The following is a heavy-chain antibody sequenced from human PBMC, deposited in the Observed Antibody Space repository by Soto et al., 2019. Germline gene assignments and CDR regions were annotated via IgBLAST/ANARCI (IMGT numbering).Heavy chain of an antibody. CDR1: GYTFVSYG. J-gene: IGHJ5*02. D-gene: IGHD2-2*01. V-gene: IGHV1-18*01. Sequence: QVQLVQSGVEVTKPGASVRVSCKTSGYTFVSYGINWVRQAPGQGLEWMGWISPDSGNIIYAQKFQGRFTLTTDTSTSTVFMDLRSRRFDDTAVYYCARDLMYTSSPDSWFDPWGQVTLVTVS. CDR3: ARDLMYTSSPDSWFDP. CDR2: ISPDSGNI.